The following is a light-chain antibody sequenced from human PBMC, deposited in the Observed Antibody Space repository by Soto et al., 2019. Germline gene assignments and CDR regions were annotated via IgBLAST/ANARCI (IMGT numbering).Light chain of an antibody. V-gene: IGLV2-14*01. J-gene: IGLJ1*01. CDR3: SSYTSSSTPP. CDR1: SSDVGGYNY. CDR2: DVS. Sequence: QSVLTQPASVSGSPGQSITISCTGTSSDVGGYNYVSWYQQHPGKAPKLMIYDVSNRPSGVSNRFSGSKSGNTASLTISGLQAEDEADDYCSSYTSSSTPPFGTGTKLTVL.